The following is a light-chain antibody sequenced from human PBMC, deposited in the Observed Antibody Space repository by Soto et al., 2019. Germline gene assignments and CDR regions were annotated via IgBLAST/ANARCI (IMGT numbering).Light chain of an antibody. V-gene: IGLV2-14*01. CDR1: STDIGRYNY. Sequence: QSALTQPASVSGSPGQPITISCTGTSTDIGRYNYVSWYQQHPGKAPKLMIYDVSNRPSGVSNRFSGSKSGNTASLTISGLQAEYEADYSSTSYSSRSIYVSGTGTMVTVL. CDR2: DVS. CDR3: TSYSSRSIYV. J-gene: IGLJ1*01.